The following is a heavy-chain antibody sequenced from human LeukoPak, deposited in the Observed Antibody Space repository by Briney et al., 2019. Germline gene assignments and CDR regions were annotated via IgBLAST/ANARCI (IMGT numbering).Heavy chain of an antibody. CDR1: GFTVSSNY. CDR2: ISSSGDT. V-gene: IGHV3-53*01. CDR3: AKDAVGATAYYFDC. D-gene: IGHD1-26*01. Sequence: GGSLRLSCAASGFTVSSNYMSWVRQAPGKGLEWVSAISSSGDTYYAGSVKGRFTISRDNSKNTLYLQMNRLRAEDTAVYYCAKDAVGATAYYFDCWGQGTLVAVSS. J-gene: IGHJ4*02.